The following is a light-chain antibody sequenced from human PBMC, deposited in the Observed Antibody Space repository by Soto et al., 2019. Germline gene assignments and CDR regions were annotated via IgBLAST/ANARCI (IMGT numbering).Light chain of an antibody. J-gene: IGLJ1*01. CDR1: SSYVGGYNY. CDR3: SSYTSRTFHV. V-gene: IGLV2-14*01. Sequence: QSARTQPASVSGAPGRSITISCTGTSSYVGGYNYVSWYQQHPGKAPKLMIYEVSNRPSGVSNRSSGSKSGNTASLTISGLQAEDEADYYCSSYTSRTFHVFGTGTNVTVL. CDR2: EVS.